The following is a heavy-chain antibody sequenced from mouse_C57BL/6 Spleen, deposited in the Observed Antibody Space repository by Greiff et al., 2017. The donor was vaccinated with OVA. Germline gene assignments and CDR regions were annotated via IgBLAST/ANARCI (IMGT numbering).Heavy chain of an antibody. D-gene: IGHD2-13*01. V-gene: IGHV1-4*01. J-gene: IGHJ1*03. CDR2: INPSSGYT. CDR3: ASGEGYGDSYWYGDV. Sequence: QVHVKQSGAELARPGASVKMSCKASGYTFTSYTMHWVKQRPGQGLEWIGYINPSSGYTKYNQKFKDKATLTADKSSSTAYMQLSSLTSEDSAVYYCASGEGYGDSYWYGDVWGTGTTVTVSS. CDR1: GYTFTSYT.